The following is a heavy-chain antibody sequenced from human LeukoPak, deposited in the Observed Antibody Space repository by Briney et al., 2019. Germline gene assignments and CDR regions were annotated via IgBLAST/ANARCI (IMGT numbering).Heavy chain of an antibody. Sequence: SETLSLTCTVSGGSISSYYWSWIRQPPGKGPEWIGYIYYSGSTNYNPSLKSRVTISVDTSKNQFSLKLSSVTAADTAVYYCARDGDYGDFDYWGQGTLVTVSS. V-gene: IGHV4-59*01. D-gene: IGHD4-17*01. CDR2: IYYSGST. CDR1: GGSISSYY. CDR3: ARDGDYGDFDY. J-gene: IGHJ4*02.